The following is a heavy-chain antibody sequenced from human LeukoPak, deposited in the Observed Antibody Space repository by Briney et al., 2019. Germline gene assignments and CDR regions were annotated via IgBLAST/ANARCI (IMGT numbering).Heavy chain of an antibody. CDR2: IYYSGST. Sequence: KSSETLSLTCTVSGGSISSSSYYWGWIRQPPGQGLEWIGSIYYSGSTYYNPSLKSRVTISVDTSKNQFSLKLSSVTAADTAVYYCARDSGYYYDSSGYYNSNWFDPWGQGTLVTVSS. CDR3: ARDSGYYYDSSGYYNSNWFDP. J-gene: IGHJ5*02. D-gene: IGHD3-22*01. V-gene: IGHV4-39*07. CDR1: GGSISSSSYY.